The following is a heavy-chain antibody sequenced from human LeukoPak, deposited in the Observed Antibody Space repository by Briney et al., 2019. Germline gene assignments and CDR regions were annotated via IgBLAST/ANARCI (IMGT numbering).Heavy chain of an antibody. J-gene: IGHJ6*02. D-gene: IGHD5/OR15-5a*01. CDR1: GFTFNIYE. Sequence: GGSLILSCAASGFTFNIYEMNWVRQAPGKGLEWISYITDGGSAVYYADSVKGRFTVSRDNARNSLFLQVNSLRAEDTATYYCARRSTMSYHAIDVWGQGTMVTVSS. V-gene: IGHV3-48*03. CDR2: ITDGGSAV. CDR3: ARRSTMSYHAIDV.